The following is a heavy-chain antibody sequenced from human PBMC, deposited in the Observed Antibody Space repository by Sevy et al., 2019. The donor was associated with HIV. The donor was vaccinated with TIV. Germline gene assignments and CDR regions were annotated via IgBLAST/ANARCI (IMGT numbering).Heavy chain of an antibody. V-gene: IGHV4-59*01. CDR1: GGSISSYY. J-gene: IGHJ6*02. Sequence: SETLSLTCTVSGGSISSYYWSWIRQPPGKGLEWIGYIYYSGSTNYNPSLKSRVTISVDTSKNQFSLKLSSVTAADTAVYYCARERIIAAAGTTDYYYYGMDVWGQWTTVTVSS. D-gene: IGHD6-13*01. CDR3: ARERIIAAAGTTDYYYYGMDV. CDR2: IYYSGST.